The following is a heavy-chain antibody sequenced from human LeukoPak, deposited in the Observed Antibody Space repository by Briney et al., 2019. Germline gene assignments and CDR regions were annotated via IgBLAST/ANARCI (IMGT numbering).Heavy chain of an antibody. V-gene: IGHV4-59*11. D-gene: IGHD3-22*01. Sequence: SETLSLTCTVSGASMRRHYWSWIRQPPGKGLEWIGFIFYSGSTNYNPSLKSRVTISVDTSKNQFSLKLSSVTAADTAVYYCASGGDSSGYVLNDAFDIWGQGTMVTVSS. CDR2: IFYSGST. CDR3: ASGGDSSGYVLNDAFDI. J-gene: IGHJ3*02. CDR1: GASMRRHY.